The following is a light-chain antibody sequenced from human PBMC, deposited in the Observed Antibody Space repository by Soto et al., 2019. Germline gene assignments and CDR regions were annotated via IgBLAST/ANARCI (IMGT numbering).Light chain of an antibody. CDR1: QSVSSTY. Sequence: ELVLTQSPGTLSLSPGERATLSCRASQSVSSTYLAWYQRKPGQAPRLLIYGVSSRATAIPDRFRGSGSGTHFTLTLSRLEPEDSAVYYCQQYGSSPPTFGQGTKLEMK. J-gene: IGKJ2*01. V-gene: IGKV3-20*01. CDR3: QQYGSSPPT. CDR2: GVS.